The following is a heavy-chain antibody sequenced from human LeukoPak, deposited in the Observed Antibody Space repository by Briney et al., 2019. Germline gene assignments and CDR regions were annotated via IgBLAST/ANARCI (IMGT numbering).Heavy chain of an antibody. J-gene: IGHJ6*03. Sequence: ASVKVSCKASGYTFTGYYMHWVRQAPGQGLKWMGWINPNSGGTNYAQKFQGRVTMTRDTSISTAYMELSRLRSDDTAVYYCARVVPAAKHYYYYYYMDVWGKGTTVTVSS. CDR2: INPNSGGT. D-gene: IGHD2-2*01. CDR1: GYTFTGYY. V-gene: IGHV1-2*02. CDR3: ARVVPAAKHYYYYYYMDV.